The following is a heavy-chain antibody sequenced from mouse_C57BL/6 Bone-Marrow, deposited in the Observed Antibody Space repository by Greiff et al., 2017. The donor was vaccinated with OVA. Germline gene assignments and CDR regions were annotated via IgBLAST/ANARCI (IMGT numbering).Heavy chain of an antibody. D-gene: IGHD1-1*01. CDR1: GYTFTDYY. J-gene: IGHJ2*01. V-gene: IGHV1-76*01. CDR3: ARGGTTVVATNYFDY. Sequence: VQLQQSGAELVRPGASVKLSCKASGYTFTDYYINWVKQRPGQGLEWIARIYPGSGNNYYNEKFKGKATLTAEKSSSTAYMQLSSLTSEDSAVYFCARGGTTVVATNYFDYWGQGTTLTVSS. CDR2: IYPGSGNN.